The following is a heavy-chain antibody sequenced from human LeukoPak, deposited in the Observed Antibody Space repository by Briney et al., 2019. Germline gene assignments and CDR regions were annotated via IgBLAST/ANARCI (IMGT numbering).Heavy chain of an antibody. CDR2: IKQDGSEK. V-gene: IGHV3-7*01. D-gene: IGHD6-19*01. CDR3: ASFRAVAGRGFDY. Sequence: GLXXXANIKQDGSEKYYVDSVKGRFTISRDNAKNSLYLQMNSLRAEDTAVYYCASFRAVAGRGFDYWGQGTLVTVSS. J-gene: IGHJ4*02.